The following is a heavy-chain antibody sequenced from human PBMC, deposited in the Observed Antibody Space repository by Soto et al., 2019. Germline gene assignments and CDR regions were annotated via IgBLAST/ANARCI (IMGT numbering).Heavy chain of an antibody. V-gene: IGHV4-61*01. CDR3: ARTFCSTTSCQAHGMDV. CDR2: LYYTGTT. D-gene: IGHD2-2*01. J-gene: IGHJ6*02. CDR1: GDSVSSGSYY. Sequence: QVQPQESGPGLVKPSETLSLTCTVSGDSVSSGSYYWTWIRQPPGKGLEWIGYLYYTGTTNYNPSLKSRVTMSLDTSSNQFSLRLSSVSAADTAVYFCARTFCSTTSCQAHGMDVWGQGTSVTVSS.